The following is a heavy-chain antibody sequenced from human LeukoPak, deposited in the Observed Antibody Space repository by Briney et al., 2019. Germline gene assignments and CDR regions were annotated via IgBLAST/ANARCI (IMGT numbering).Heavy chain of an antibody. CDR2: IKQDGSAK. J-gene: IGHJ6*03. Sequence: PGGSLRLSCVASGFTFTNYWMSWVRQAPGKGLEWVANIKQDGSAKYYVDSVKGRFTISRDNAKNSLYLQMNSLRADDTAVYYCAREGSIAARPGYYYYYMDVWGKGTTVTVSS. CDR1: GFTFTNYW. CDR3: AREGSIAARPGYYYYYMDV. V-gene: IGHV3-7*01. D-gene: IGHD6-6*01.